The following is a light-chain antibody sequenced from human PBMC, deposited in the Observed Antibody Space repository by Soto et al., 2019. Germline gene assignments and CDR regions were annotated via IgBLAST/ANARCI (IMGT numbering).Light chain of an antibody. CDR1: QSVSNSY. CDR3: QQYGNSPST. V-gene: IGKV3-20*01. CDR2: GAS. Sequence: EIVLTQSPGTLSLSPGERVSLSCRASQSVSNSYLAWYQQKPDQAPRLLIYGASNRATGIPDRFSGSGSGTDFSLTISRLEPDDFAVYFCQQYGNSPSTFGQGTKLEIK. J-gene: IGKJ2*01.